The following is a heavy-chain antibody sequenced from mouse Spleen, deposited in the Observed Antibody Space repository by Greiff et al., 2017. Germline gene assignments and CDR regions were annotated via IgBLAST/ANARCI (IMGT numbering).Heavy chain of an antibody. D-gene: IGHD2-3*01. CDR3: AIDGYYGGYAMDY. CDR2: INPYNGGT. Sequence: EVQLQQSGPVLVKPGASVKMSCKASGYTFTDYYMNWVKQSHGKSLEWIGVINPYNGGTSYNQKFKGKATLTVDKSSSTAYMELNGLTSEDSAVYYCAIDGYYGGYAMDYWGQGTSVTVSS. V-gene: IGHV1-19*01. CDR1: GYTFTDYY. J-gene: IGHJ4*01.